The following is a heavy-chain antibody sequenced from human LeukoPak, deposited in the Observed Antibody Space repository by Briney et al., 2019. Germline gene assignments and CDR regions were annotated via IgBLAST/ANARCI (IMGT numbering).Heavy chain of an antibody. CDR3: ARAEYSSSSPLYYYYYMDV. J-gene: IGHJ6*03. Sequence: SQTLSLTCAISGDSVSSNSAAWNWIRQSPSRGLEWLGRTYYRSKWYNDYAVSVKSRITINPDTSKNQFSLQLNSVTAADTAVYYCARAEYSSSSPLYYYYYMDVWGKGTTVTVSS. D-gene: IGHD6-6*01. V-gene: IGHV6-1*01. CDR1: GDSVSSNSAA. CDR2: TYYRSKWYN.